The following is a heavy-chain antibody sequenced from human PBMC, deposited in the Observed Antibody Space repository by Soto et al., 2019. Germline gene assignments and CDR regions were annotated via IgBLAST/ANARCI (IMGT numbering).Heavy chain of an antibody. D-gene: IGHD3-10*01. V-gene: IGHV4-30-4*01. Sequence: PSETLSLTYTVSGGSISSGDYYWGWIRQPPGKGLEWIGYIYYSGSTYYNPSLKSRVTISVDTSKNQFYLKLSSVTAADRAVYYCARVPSRGRVDPWGQGTLVTGSS. CDR3: ARVPSRGRVDP. CDR1: GGSISSGDYY. J-gene: IGHJ5*02. CDR2: IYYSGST.